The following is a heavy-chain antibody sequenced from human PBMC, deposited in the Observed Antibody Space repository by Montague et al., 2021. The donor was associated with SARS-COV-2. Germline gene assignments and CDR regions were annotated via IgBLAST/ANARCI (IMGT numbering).Heavy chain of an antibody. V-gene: IGHV5-10-1*01. CDR1: GYSFTSYW. J-gene: IGHJ4*02. CDR3: ARRSYSSSWYDY. D-gene: IGHD6-13*01. Sequence: QSGAEVKKSGESLRISCKGSGYSFTSYWISWVRQMPGKGLEWMGRIDPSDSYTNYSPSSQGHVTISADKSISTAYLQWSSLKASDTAMYYCARRSYSSSWYDYWGQGTLVTVSS. CDR2: IDPSDSYT.